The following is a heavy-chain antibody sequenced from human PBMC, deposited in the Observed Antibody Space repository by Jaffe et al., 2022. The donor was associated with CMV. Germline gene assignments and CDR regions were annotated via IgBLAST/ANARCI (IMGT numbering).Heavy chain of an antibody. V-gene: IGHV1-2*02. Sequence: QVQLVQSGAEVKKPGASVKVSCKASGYTFTGYYMHWVRQAPGQGLEWMGWINPNSGGTNYAQKFQGRVTMTRDTSISTAYMELSRLRSDDTAVYYCARDRVAYCGGDCSVVWGQGTTVTVSS. CDR2: INPNSGGT. CDR3: ARDRVAYCGGDCSVV. D-gene: IGHD2-21*02. J-gene: IGHJ6*02. CDR1: GYTFTGYY.